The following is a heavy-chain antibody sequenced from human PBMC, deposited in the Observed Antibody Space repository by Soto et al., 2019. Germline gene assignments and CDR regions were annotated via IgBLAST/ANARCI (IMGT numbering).Heavy chain of an antibody. CDR2: INHSGST. CDR1: GGSFSGYY. Sequence: QVQLQQWGAGLLKPSETLSLTCAVYGGSFSGYYWSWIRQPPGKGLAWIGEINHSGSTNYNPSLKSRVTISVDTSKNQFSLKLSSVTAADTAVYYCARGGYSYGPKIIDYWGQGTLVTVSS. V-gene: IGHV4-34*01. J-gene: IGHJ4*02. D-gene: IGHD5-18*01. CDR3: ARGGYSYGPKIIDY.